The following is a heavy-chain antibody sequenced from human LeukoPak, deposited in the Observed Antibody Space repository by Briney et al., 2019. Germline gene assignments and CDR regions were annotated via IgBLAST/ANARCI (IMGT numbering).Heavy chain of an antibody. CDR1: GYTFTNYY. D-gene: IGHD2-2*01. CDR2: IIPDSGGA. Sequence: ASVKVSCKTSGYTFTNYYVHWVRQAPGQGLEWMGYIIPDSGGADYDLRFQGRVTMTRDKSISTVYMELSSLRSDDTAVYYCSTEDRYCGSANCGKYWGQGTLVTVSS. J-gene: IGHJ4*02. V-gene: IGHV1-2*02. CDR3: STEDRYCGSANCGKY.